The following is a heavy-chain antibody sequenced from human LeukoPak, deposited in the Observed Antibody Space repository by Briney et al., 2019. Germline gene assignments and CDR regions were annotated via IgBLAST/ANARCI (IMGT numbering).Heavy chain of an antibody. V-gene: IGHV3-7*01. CDR3: ARGHSISPNWFDP. CDR1: GFTFSISS. Sequence: GGSLRLSCVASGFTFSISSMSWVRQAPGKGLEWVANMKQDGSEKYYVDSVKGRFTISRDNAKNSLYLQMNSLRAEDTAVYYCARGHSISPNWFDPWGQGTLVTVSS. J-gene: IGHJ5*02. CDR2: MKQDGSEK. D-gene: IGHD6-13*01.